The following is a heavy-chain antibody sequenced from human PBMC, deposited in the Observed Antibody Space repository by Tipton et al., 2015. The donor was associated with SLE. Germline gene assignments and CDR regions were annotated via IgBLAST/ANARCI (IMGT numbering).Heavy chain of an antibody. V-gene: IGHV4-39*07. CDR3: ARDRAQTVYSSGWFDPYYGMEV. D-gene: IGHD6-19*01. Sequence: TLSLTCTVSGGSISSSSYYWGWIRQPPGKGLEWIGGIYYSGSTYYNPSLKSRVTISVDTSNNQFSLKLSSVTAADTAVYYCARDRAQTVYSSGWFDPYYGMEVWGKGDRHTVSS. CDR1: GGSISSSSYY. CDR2: IYYSGST. J-gene: IGHJ6*04.